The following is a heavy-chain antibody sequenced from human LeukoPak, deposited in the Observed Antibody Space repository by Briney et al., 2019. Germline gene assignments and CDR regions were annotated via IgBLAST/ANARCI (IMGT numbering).Heavy chain of an antibody. V-gene: IGHV1-8*03. CDR1: GYTFTSYD. J-gene: IGHJ6*03. CDR3: ARGHRPVGAWTNQYSYMDV. CDR2: MNPDSGNT. Sequence: ASVKVSCKASGYTFTSYDINWVRQVTGQGLEWMGWMNPDSGNTGYAQNFQGRVTISRDTSIATAHMELSSLRSEDTAVYYCARGHRPVGAWTNQYSYMDVWGRGTTVTVSS. D-gene: IGHD1-26*01.